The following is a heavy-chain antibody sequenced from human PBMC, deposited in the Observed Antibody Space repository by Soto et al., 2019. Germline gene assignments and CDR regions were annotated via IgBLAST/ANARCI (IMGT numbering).Heavy chain of an antibody. CDR2: INPNSGGT. Sequence: ASVKVSCKASGYTFTGYYMHWVRQAPGQGLEWMGWINPNSGGTNYAQKFQGWVTMTRDTSISTAYMELSRLRSDDTAVYYCARVTSSAAAGNRDNWFDPWGQGTLVTVS. D-gene: IGHD6-13*01. J-gene: IGHJ5*02. CDR1: GYTFTGYY. V-gene: IGHV1-2*04. CDR3: ARVTSSAAAGNRDNWFDP.